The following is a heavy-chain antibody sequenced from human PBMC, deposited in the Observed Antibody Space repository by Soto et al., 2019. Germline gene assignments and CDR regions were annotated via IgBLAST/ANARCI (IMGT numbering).Heavy chain of an antibody. Sequence: ASVEVSCKASGYTFTSYAIHWVRQAPGQRLEWMGWINAGNGNTKYSQKFQGRVTITRDTSASTAYMELSSLRSEDTAVYYCARDTNYYDSSGYFDAFDIWGQGTMVTVSS. CDR2: INAGNGNT. V-gene: IGHV1-3*01. CDR3: ARDTNYYDSSGYFDAFDI. CDR1: GYTFTSYA. D-gene: IGHD3-22*01. J-gene: IGHJ3*02.